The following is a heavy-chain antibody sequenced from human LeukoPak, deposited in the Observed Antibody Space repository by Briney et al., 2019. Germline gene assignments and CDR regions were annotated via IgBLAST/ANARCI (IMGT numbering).Heavy chain of an antibody. CDR2: IDSSTTRI. V-gene: IGHV3-21*01. Sequence: GGSLRLSCAASGFTFSSYAMSWVRQAPGKGLEWVSAIDSSTTRIYYANSVRGRFTISRDNAKNSLDLQMNSLRAEDTAVYYCVRGGTYCDSTCKGADYWGQGTLVAVSS. D-gene: IGHD2/OR15-2a*01. CDR3: VRGGTYCDSTCKGADY. CDR1: GFTFSSYA. J-gene: IGHJ4*02.